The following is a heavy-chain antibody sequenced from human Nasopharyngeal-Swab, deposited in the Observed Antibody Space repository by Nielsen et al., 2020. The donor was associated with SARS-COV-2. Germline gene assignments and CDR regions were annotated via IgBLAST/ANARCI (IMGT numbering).Heavy chain of an antibody. Sequence: SKTLSLTCTVSGGSISSGGYYWSWIRQHPGKGLEWIGYIYYSGSTYYNPSLKSRVTISVDTSKNQFSLKLSSVTAADTAVYYCARVRVFTFDYWGQGTLVTVSS. CDR1: GGSISSGGYY. V-gene: IGHV4-31*03. J-gene: IGHJ4*02. CDR3: ARVRVFTFDY. CDR2: IYYSGST. D-gene: IGHD3-10*01.